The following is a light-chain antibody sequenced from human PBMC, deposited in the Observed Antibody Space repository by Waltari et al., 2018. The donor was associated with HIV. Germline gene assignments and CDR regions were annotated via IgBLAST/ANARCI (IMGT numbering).Light chain of an antibody. CDR2: GAS. J-gene: IGKJ1*01. Sequence: ELALTQSPGTLSLSPGERATLSCRASQTISRTYLAWYQQKPVQAPRLLIYGASSRATGIPDRFSGSGSGTDFTLTISSLEPEECAVYYCQQYIGSPRTFGQGTKVELK. CDR1: QTISRTY. CDR3: QQYIGSPRT. V-gene: IGKV3-20*01.